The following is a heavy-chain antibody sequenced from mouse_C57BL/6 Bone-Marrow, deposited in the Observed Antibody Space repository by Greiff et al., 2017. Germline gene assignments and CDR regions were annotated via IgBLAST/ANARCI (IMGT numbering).Heavy chain of an antibody. CDR2: IDPSDSYT. CDR3: AREDYGISFAY. J-gene: IGHJ3*01. CDR1: GYTFTSYW. V-gene: IGHV1-69*01. Sequence: QVQLQQPGAELVMPGASVKLSCKASGYTFTSYWMHWVKQRPGQGLEWIGEIDPSDSYTNYNQKFKGKSTLTVDKSSSTAYMQLSSLTSDDSAVYYCAREDYGISFAYWGQGTLVTVSA. D-gene: IGHD1-1*01.